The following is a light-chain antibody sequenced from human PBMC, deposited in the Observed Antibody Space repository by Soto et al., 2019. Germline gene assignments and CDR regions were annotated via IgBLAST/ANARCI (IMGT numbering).Light chain of an antibody. J-gene: IGKJ2*01. CDR1: QSMSSY. CDR3: QQRYSTLYT. Sequence: DIQMTQSPSSLSASVGDRVTITCRASQSMSSYLHWYQQKPGKAPKLLIYAASSLQTGVPSRFSGSGSGTEFTLTISSLQPEDFATYYCQQRYSTLYTFGQGTKLEIK. CDR2: AAS. V-gene: IGKV1-39*01.